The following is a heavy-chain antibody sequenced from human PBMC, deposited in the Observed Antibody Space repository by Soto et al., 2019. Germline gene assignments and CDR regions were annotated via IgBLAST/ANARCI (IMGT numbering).Heavy chain of an antibody. CDR1: GYTFTGYY. Sequence: ASVKVSCKASGYTFTGYYMHWVRQAPGQGLEWMGWINPNSGGTNYAQKFQGWVTMTRDTSISTAYMELSRLRSDDTAVYYCAKALPPPYCSGGSCYSSASAHFYYYGMDVWGQGTTVTVSS. CDR2: INPNSGGT. J-gene: IGHJ6*02. CDR3: AKALPPPYCSGGSCYSSASAHFYYYGMDV. V-gene: IGHV1-2*04. D-gene: IGHD2-15*01.